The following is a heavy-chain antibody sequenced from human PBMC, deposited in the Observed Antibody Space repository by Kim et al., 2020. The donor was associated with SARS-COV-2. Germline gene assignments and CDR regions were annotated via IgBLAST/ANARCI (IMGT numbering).Heavy chain of an antibody. CDR2: IIPIFGTA. Sequence: SVKVSCKASGGTFSSYAISWVRQAPGQGLEWMGGIIPIFGTANYAQKFQGRVTITADESTSTAYMELSSLRSEDTAVYYCARPDLLIKFLEWPPYYYYYGMDVWGQGTTVTVSS. D-gene: IGHD3-3*01. V-gene: IGHV1-69*13. CDR3: ARPDLLIKFLEWPPYYYYYGMDV. CDR1: GGTFSSYA. J-gene: IGHJ6*02.